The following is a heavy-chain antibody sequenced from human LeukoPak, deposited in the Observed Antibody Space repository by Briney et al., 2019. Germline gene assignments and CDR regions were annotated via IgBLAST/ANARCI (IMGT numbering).Heavy chain of an antibody. Sequence: PGGSLRLSCAASGFTFSSYAMHWVRQAPGKGQEWVAIISYDGSNKYYADSVKSRFTISRDNSKNTLYLQMNRLRAEDTAVYYCAKLNYYDSSGYYSEDYWGQGTLVTVSS. CDR2: ISYDGSNK. D-gene: IGHD3-22*01. CDR3: AKLNYYDSSGYYSEDY. V-gene: IGHV3-30*04. J-gene: IGHJ4*02. CDR1: GFTFSSYA.